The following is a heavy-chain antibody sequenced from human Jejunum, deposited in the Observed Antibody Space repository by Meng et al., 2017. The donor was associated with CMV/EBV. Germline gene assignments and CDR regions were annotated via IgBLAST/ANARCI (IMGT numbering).Heavy chain of an antibody. CDR3: ARGLCTGDRCPLDS. Sequence: SDYTLTSYYIHWVRQAPGQGLELMGTINPSGGGTSHAQKFQGRVTMTRDTSTSTVYMELSSLRSDDTAMYYCARGLCTGDRCPLDSWGQGTLVTVSS. J-gene: IGHJ5*02. D-gene: IGHD2-8*02. V-gene: IGHV1-46*01. CDR2: INPSGGGT. CDR1: DYTLTSYY.